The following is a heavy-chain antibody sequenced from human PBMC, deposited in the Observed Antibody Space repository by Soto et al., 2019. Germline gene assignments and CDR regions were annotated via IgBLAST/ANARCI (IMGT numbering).Heavy chain of an antibody. D-gene: IGHD4-17*01. CDR3: ARGAYGDYDRYFDY. CDR1: GASSTRYY. CDR2: ISYSGNT. Sequence: PSETLSLTCTVSGASSTRYYCSWIRQRPGKGLEWIAYISYSGNTNYNPSLKSRVTISLDTSKNQFSLELNSVTAADTDVYYCARGAYGDYDRYFDYWGQGTLVTVSS. V-gene: IGHV4-59*01. J-gene: IGHJ4*02.